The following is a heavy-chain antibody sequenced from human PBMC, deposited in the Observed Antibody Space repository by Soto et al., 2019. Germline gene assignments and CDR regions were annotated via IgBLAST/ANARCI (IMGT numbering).Heavy chain of an antibody. V-gene: IGHV3-53*02. Sequence: EVQLVETGGGLIQPGGSLRLSCAVSGITVSSIYMTWVRQAPGKGLEWVSVIYSEGTTYYADSVKGRFTISRDNSKNTLYLQMNSLRAEDTAVYYCARDPLGYSYGLYYNYGMDVCGQGTTVTVSS. CDR2: IYSEGTT. D-gene: IGHD5-18*01. CDR1: GITVSSIY. J-gene: IGHJ6*02. CDR3: ARDPLGYSYGLYYNYGMDV.